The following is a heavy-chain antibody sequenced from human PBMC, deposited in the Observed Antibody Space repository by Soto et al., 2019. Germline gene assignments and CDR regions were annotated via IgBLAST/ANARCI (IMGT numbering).Heavy chain of an antibody. D-gene: IGHD3-22*01. CDR1: GFTFSSYW. Sequence: EVQLVESGGGLVQPGGSLRLSCAASGFTFSSYWMSWVRQAPGKGLEWVANIKEDGSEKYYVDSVKGRFSISRDNAKNSLYLQMNSLRSEDTAVYYCARDYYDSSGYWDYWGQGTLVTVSS. V-gene: IGHV3-7*03. CDR2: IKEDGSEK. CDR3: ARDYYDSSGYWDY. J-gene: IGHJ4*02.